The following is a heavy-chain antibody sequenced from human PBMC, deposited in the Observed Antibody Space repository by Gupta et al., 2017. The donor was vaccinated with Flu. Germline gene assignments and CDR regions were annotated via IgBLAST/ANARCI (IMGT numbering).Heavy chain of an antibody. V-gene: IGHV4-39*01. CDR1: GCLISSGGYY. J-gene: IGHJ4*02. Sequence: QLQLPESGPGLVKPSEPLSVTYTVSGCLISSGGYYWGWIRQSPGKGLEWIATIYYSGSTFYNPSLKSRGNISVDTSKNQFSLKLSSVTAADTAVYYCARRSGGYPFENWGQGTLVTVSS. CDR2: IYYSGST. D-gene: IGHD1-26*01. CDR3: ARRSGGYPFEN.